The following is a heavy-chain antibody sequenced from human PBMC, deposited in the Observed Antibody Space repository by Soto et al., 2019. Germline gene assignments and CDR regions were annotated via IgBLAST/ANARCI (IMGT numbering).Heavy chain of an antibody. Sequence: SETLSLTRTVSGGSISSGGYYWTWIRQHPGKGLEWIGYIYYSGSTYYNPSLKSRITISVDTSKNQFSLNLSSVTAADTAVYYCARDRATVTSYYGMDAWGQGTTVTVSS. D-gene: IGHD4-17*01. J-gene: IGHJ6*02. CDR3: ARDRATVTSYYGMDA. CDR2: IYYSGST. V-gene: IGHV4-31*03. CDR1: GGSISSGGYY.